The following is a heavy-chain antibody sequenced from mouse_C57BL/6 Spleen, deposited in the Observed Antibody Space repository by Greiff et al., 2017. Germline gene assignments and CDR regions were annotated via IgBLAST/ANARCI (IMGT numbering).Heavy chain of an antibody. V-gene: IGHV3-6*01. J-gene: IGHJ4*01. Sequence: ESGPGLVKPSQSLSLTCSVTGYSITSGYYWNWIRQFPGNKLEWMGYISYDGSNNYNPSLKNRISITRDTSKNQFFLKLNSVTTEDTATYYCAREGYYVSYYAMDYWGQGTSVTVSS. CDR3: AREGYYVSYYAMDY. D-gene: IGHD2-1*01. CDR2: ISYDGSN. CDR1: GYSITSGYY.